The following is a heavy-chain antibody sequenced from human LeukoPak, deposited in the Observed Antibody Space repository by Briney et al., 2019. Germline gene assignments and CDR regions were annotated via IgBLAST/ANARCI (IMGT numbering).Heavy chain of an antibody. V-gene: IGHV4-59*01. D-gene: IGHD2-15*01. CDR3: ARAKDFLNWFDP. Sequence: SETLSLTCTVSGGSISSYYWSWIRQPPRKGLEWIGYIYYSGSTNYNPSLKSRVTISVDTSKNQFSLKLSSVTAADTAVYYCARAKDFLNWFDPWGQGTLVTVSS. CDR2: IYYSGST. J-gene: IGHJ5*02. CDR1: GGSISSYY.